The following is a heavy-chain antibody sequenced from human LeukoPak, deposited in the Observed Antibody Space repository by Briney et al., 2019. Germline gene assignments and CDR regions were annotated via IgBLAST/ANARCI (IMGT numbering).Heavy chain of an antibody. D-gene: IGHD2-21*02. J-gene: IGHJ3*02. CDR3: AKDGSIVVVTASDAFDI. CDR2: ISGSGGST. V-gene: IGHV3-23*01. Sequence: GGSLRLSCAASGCTFSSCAMSWVRQAPGKGLEWVSAISGSGGSTYYADSVKGRFTISRDNSKNTLYLQMNSLRAEDTAVYYCAKDGSIVVVTASDAFDIWGQGTMVTVSS. CDR1: GCTFSSCA.